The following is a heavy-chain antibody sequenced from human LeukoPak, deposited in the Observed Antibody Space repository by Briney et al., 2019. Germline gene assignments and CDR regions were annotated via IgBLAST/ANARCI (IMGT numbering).Heavy chain of an antibody. Sequence: SETLSLTCSVSGYSISSGNYWGWIRLPPGKGLQWIGSIYHSGSTYYNPSLKSRVTISVDTSKNQFSLKLSSVTAADTAVYYCARASGDDAFDIWGQGTMVTVSS. CDR2: IYHSGST. CDR1: GYSISSGNY. V-gene: IGHV4-38-2*02. J-gene: IGHJ3*02. CDR3: ARASGDDAFDI. D-gene: IGHD5-12*01.